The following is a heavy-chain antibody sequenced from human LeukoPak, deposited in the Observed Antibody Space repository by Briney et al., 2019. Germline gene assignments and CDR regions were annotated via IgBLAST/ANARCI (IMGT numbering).Heavy chain of an antibody. Sequence: PSETLSLTCTVSGGSISSYYWSWIRQPPGKGLEWIGYIYYSGSTNYNPSLKSRVTISVDTSKNQFSLKLSSVTAADTAVYYCASRKLGPPDYYYYGMDVWGQGTTVTVSS. J-gene: IGHJ6*02. D-gene: IGHD1-26*01. V-gene: IGHV4-59*01. CDR3: ASRKLGPPDYYYYGMDV. CDR1: GGSISSYY. CDR2: IYYSGST.